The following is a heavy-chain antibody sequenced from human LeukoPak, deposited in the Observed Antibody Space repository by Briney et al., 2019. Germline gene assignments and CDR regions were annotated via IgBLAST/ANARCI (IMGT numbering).Heavy chain of an antibody. CDR1: GFTFSSYG. D-gene: IGHD3-10*01. J-gene: IGHJ3*02. CDR3: ARSIYASGSSYTFDI. V-gene: IGHV3-30*03. Sequence: PGGSLRLSCAASGFTFSSYGMHWVRQAPGKGLEWVAIISYDGSKKYYADSVKGRFTSSRDNSKNTLYLQMNSLRADDTAVYYCARSIYASGSSYTFDIWGQGTMVTVSS. CDR2: ISYDGSKK.